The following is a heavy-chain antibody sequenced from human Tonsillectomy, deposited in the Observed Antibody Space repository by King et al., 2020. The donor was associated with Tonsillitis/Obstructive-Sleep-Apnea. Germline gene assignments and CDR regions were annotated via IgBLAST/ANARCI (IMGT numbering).Heavy chain of an antibody. CDR3: ARDAGYCTTTSCYKPLDY. CDR1: GGPFSGYA. CDR2: IIPIFNIA. J-gene: IGHJ4*02. D-gene: IGHD2-2*02. V-gene: IGHV1-69*04. Sequence: QLVQSGAEVKKPGSSVKVSCKASGGPFSGYAINWVRQAPGQGLEWMGRIIPIFNIANYAQKFQGRVTITADKSTSTAYMELNSLRSEDTAMYYCARDAGYCTTTSCYKPLDYWGQGPLVTVSS.